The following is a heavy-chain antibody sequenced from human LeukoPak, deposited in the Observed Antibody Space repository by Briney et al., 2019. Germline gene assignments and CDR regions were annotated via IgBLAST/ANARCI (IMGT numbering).Heavy chain of an antibody. D-gene: IGHD2-2*01. J-gene: IGHJ5*02. Sequence: GASVKVSCMASGYTFTGYYMHWVRQAPGQGLEWMGWINPNSGGTNYAQKFQGRVTMTRDTSISTAYMELSRLRSDDTAVYYCARADIVVVPAARFDPWGQGTLVTVSS. V-gene: IGHV1-2*02. CDR1: GYTFTGYY. CDR2: INPNSGGT. CDR3: ARADIVVVPAARFDP.